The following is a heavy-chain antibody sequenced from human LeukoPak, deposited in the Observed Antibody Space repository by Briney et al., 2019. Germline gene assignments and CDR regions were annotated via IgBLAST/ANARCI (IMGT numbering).Heavy chain of an antibody. D-gene: IGHD3-22*01. CDR1: GFTFSSYA. J-gene: IGHJ4*02. CDR3: ARDRDYYDSSGHFDY. Sequence: GSLRLSCAASGFTFSSYAMHWVRQAPGKGLEWVAVISYDGSNKYYADSVKGRFTISRDNSKNTLYLQMNSLRAEDTAVYYCARDRDYYDSSGHFDYWGQGTLVTVSS. V-gene: IGHV3-30-3*01. CDR2: ISYDGSNK.